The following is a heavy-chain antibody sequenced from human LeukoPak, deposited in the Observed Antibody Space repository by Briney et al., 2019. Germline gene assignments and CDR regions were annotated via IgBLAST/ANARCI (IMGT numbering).Heavy chain of an antibody. J-gene: IGHJ4*02. Sequence: PGGSLRLSCAASGFTFSTYWMTWVRQAPGKGLEWVTHIEQDGSQKSYVDSVKGRFTNSRDNSKNTLYLQMNSLRAEDTAVYYCAKGVSSPLYYFDYWGQGTLVTVSS. CDR2: IEQDGSQK. D-gene: IGHD6-13*01. V-gene: IGHV3-7*03. CDR3: AKGVSSPLYYFDY. CDR1: GFTFSTYW.